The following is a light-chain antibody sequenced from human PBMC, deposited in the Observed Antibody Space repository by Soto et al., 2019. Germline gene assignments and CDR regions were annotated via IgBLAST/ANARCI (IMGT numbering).Light chain of an antibody. CDR3: QQYGSSPFT. CDR2: GAS. V-gene: IGKV3-20*01. CDR1: QSVSSSY. Sequence: EILLRQSPGTPALSPGEVAARACRSSQSVSSSYLAWYQQKPGQAPRLLIYGASSRATGIPDRFSGSGSGTDFTLTISRLEPEDFAVYYCQQYGSSPFTCGKGTQLEIK. J-gene: IGKJ5*01.